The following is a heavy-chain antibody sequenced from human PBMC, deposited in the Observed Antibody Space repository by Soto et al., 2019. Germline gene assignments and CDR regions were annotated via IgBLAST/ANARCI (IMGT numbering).Heavy chain of an antibody. J-gene: IGHJ6*02. D-gene: IGHD3-3*01. CDR2: IYYSGST. CDR1: GGSISSYY. Sequence: QVQLQESGPGLVKPSETLSLTCTVSGGSISSYYWSWIRQPPGKGLEWIGYIYYSGSTNYNPSLKSRVTISVDTSKNQFSLKLSSVTAADTAVYYCARLDDFWSGYYGMDVWGQGTTVTVSS. CDR3: ARLDDFWSGYYGMDV. V-gene: IGHV4-59*01.